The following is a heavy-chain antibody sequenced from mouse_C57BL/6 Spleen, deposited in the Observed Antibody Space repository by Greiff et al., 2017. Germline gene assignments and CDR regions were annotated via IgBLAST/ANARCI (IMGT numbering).Heavy chain of an antibody. CDR2: IHPSDSDT. V-gene: IGHV1-74*01. CDR1: GYTFTSYW. CDR3: APSYYYGSSYYAMDY. D-gene: IGHD1-1*01. J-gene: IGHJ4*01. Sequence: VQLQQPGAELVKPGASVKVSCKASGYTFTSYWMHWVKQRPGQGLEWIGRIHPSDSDTNYNQKFKGKATLTVDKSSSTAYMQLSSLTSEDSAVYYCAPSYYYGSSYYAMDYWGQGTSVTVSS.